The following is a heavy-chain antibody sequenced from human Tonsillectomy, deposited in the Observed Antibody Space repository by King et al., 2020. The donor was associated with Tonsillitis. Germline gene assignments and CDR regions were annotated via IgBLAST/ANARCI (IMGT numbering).Heavy chain of an antibody. CDR3: AQEEGDLGAFDI. CDR1: GFSLSTSGVG. CDR2: IYWNDDK. J-gene: IGHJ3*02. D-gene: IGHD2-21*02. Sequence: TLKESGPTLVKPPQTLTLTCTFSGFSLSTSGVGVGWIRQSPGKALEWLALIYWNDDKRYSPSLKSRLTITKDTSKNQVVLTMTDMDPVDTATYYCAQEEGDLGAFDIWGQGTMVTVSS. V-gene: IGHV2-5*01.